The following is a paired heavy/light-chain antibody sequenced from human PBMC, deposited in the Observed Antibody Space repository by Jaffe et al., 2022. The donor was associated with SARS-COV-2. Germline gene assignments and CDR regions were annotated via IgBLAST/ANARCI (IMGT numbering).Heavy chain of an antibody. V-gene: IGHV3-15*01. CDR1: GFTFSNAW. J-gene: IGHJ4*02. D-gene: IGHD5-12*01. CDR3: TTSLIVATIEWWIQPTNFDY. CDR2: IKSKTDGGTT. Sequence: EVQLVESGGGLVKPGGSLRLSCAASGFTFSNAWMSWVRQAPGKGLEWVGRIKSKTDGGTTDYAAPVKGRFTISRDDSKNTLYLQMNSLKTEDTAVYYCTTSLIVATIEWWIQPTNFDYWGQGTLVTVSS.
Light chain of an antibody. Sequence: DIQMTQSPSSLSASVGDRVTITCQASQDISNYLNWYQQKPGKAPKLLIYDASNLETGVPSRFSGSGSGTDFTFTISSLQPEDIATYYCQQYDNLPHFGQGTKLEIK. CDR1: QDISNY. CDR2: DAS. CDR3: QQYDNLPH. J-gene: IGKJ2*01. V-gene: IGKV1-33*01.